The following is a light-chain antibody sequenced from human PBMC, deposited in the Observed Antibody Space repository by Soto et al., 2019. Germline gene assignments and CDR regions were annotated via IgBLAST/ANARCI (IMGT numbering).Light chain of an antibody. J-gene: IGLJ1*01. CDR2: EVS. CDR3: SSYTSSSTQA. CDR1: SSDVGGYNY. V-gene: IGLV2-14*01. Sequence: QSVLTQPASGSGSPGQSITISCTGASSDVGGYNYVSWYQQHPGKAPKLMIYEVSNRPSGVSNRFSGSKSGNTASLTISGLQAEDEADSYCSSYTSSSTQAFATGTKGT.